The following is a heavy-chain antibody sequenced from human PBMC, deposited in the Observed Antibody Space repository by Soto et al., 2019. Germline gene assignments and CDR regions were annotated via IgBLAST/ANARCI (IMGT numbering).Heavy chain of an antibody. V-gene: IGHV1-18*01. Sequence: QVQLVQSGAEVKNPGASVKVSCKTSGYTFTKYGVGWVRQAPGQGLEWMGWISGSSGNANYAEKVQGRITLTTDTSTSTAYIELRSLRSHDTAVYYCAREMAGLGGEYDYWGQGTLVTVSS. CDR3: AREMAGLGGEYDY. D-gene: IGHD3-16*01. CDR2: ISGSSGNA. J-gene: IGHJ4*02. CDR1: GYTFTKYG.